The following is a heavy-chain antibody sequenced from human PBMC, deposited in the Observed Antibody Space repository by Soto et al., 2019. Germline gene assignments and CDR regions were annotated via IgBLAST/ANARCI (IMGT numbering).Heavy chain of an antibody. CDR3: TRRSGWYFTN. V-gene: IGHV6-1*01. CDR1: GDTVSNSGAA. CDR2: THYTSDWNN. D-gene: IGHD6-19*01. Sequence: SQTLSLTCAISGDTVSNSGAAWHWIRQSPSRGLEWLGRTHYTSDWNNDYAVSVKSRITINPDTSKNQFSLQLNSVTPEDTAVYYCTRRSGWYFTNWGQGTLVTVSS. J-gene: IGHJ4*02.